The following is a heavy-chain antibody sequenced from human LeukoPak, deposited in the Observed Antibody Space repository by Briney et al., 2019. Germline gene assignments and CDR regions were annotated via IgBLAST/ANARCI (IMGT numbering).Heavy chain of an antibody. Sequence: QAGGSLRLSCAASGFTFSSYWMSWVRQAPGKGLEWVANIKQDGSEKYYVDSVKGRFTISRGNAKNSLYLQMNSLRAEDTAVYYCARETAAGISVPFYWGQGTLVTVSS. CDR3: ARETAAGISVPFY. CDR2: IKQDGSEK. D-gene: IGHD6-13*01. CDR1: GFTFSSYW. V-gene: IGHV3-7*01. J-gene: IGHJ4*02.